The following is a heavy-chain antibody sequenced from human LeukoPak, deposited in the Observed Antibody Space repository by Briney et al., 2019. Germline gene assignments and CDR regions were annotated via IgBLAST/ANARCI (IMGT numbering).Heavy chain of an antibody. CDR3: ARHKGTPTAAGVYYYYGMDV. J-gene: IGHJ6*02. CDR2: IYTSGST. CDR1: GGSISSYY. Sequence: SETLSLTCTVSGGSISSYYWSWIRQPAGKGLEWIGRIYTSGSTNYNPSLKSRVTMSVDTSKNQFSLKLSSVTAADTAVYYCARHKGTPTAAGVYYYYGMDVWGQGTTVTVSS. D-gene: IGHD6-13*01. V-gene: IGHV4-4*07.